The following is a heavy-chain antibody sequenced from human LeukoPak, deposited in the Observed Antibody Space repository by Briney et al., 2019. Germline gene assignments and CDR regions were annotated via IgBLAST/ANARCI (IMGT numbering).Heavy chain of an antibody. CDR2: IIPIFGTA. D-gene: IGHD2-15*01. Sequence: SVKVSCKASGGTFSSYAISWVRQAPGQGLDWMGGIIPIFGTANYAQKFQGRVTITADESTSTAYMELSSLRSEDTAVYYCARDCSGGSCYTIDWGQGTLVTVSS. CDR1: GGTFSSYA. V-gene: IGHV1-69*13. J-gene: IGHJ4*02. CDR3: ARDCSGGSCYTID.